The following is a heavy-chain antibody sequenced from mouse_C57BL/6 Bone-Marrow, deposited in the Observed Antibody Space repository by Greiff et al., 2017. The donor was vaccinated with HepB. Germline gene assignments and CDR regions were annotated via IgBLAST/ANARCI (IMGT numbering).Heavy chain of an antibody. V-gene: IGHV1-54*01. CDR1: GYAFTNYL. CDR3: AIRSTMMKGYFDY. CDR2: INPGSGGT. D-gene: IGHD2-4*01. J-gene: IGHJ2*01. Sequence: QVQLQQSGAELVRPGTSVKVSCKASGYAFTNYLIEWVKQRPGQGLEWIGVINPGSGGTNYNQKFKGKATLTVDKSSSTAYMQLSSLTSEDSAVYYCAIRSTMMKGYFDYWGQGTTLTVSS.